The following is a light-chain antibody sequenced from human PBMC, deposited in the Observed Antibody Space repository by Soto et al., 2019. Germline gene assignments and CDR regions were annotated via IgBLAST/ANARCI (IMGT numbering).Light chain of an antibody. J-gene: IGKJ5*01. CDR2: GSS. Sequence: VLSHPPVARSLSPEGRATVSFRASQSVTSTYFAWYQQKPGQAPRLLIYGSSSRAIGIPDRFSGSVSGSDFILTISRLEPEDFAVYYCKQYGSSHTCGQGKRLEIK. CDR3: KQYGSSHT. CDR1: QSVTSTY. V-gene: IGKV3-20*01.